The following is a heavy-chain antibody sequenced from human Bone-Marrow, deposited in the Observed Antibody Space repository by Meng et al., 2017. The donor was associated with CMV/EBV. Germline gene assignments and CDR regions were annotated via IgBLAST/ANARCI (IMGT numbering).Heavy chain of an antibody. CDR1: GFTFSSYA. J-gene: IGHJ4*02. D-gene: IGHD6-6*01. Sequence: SLKISCAASGFTFSSYAMHWVRQAPGKGLEWVAVISYDGSNKYYADSVKGRFTISRDNSKNTLYLQMNSLRAEDTAVYYCARGDVLYFDYWGQGTLVTVSS. CDR2: ISYDGSNK. V-gene: IGHV3-30-3*01. CDR3: ARGDVLYFDY.